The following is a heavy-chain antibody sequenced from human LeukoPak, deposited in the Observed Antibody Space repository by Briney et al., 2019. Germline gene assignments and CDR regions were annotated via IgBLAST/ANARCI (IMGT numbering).Heavy chain of an antibody. J-gene: IGHJ3*02. Sequence: SQTMSLTCAVYGGSFSTLYWTWIRQPPGKGLGWIGSINHTGSTNYSPSLKSRLTISLDASKSKVYLELNTVTAADTAIYYCARGRWPTCFGDLDNWGQGTMVTVSP. D-gene: IGHD3-10*01. CDR3: ARGRWPTCFGDLDN. V-gene: IGHV4-34*01. CDR1: GGSFSTLY. CDR2: INHTGST.